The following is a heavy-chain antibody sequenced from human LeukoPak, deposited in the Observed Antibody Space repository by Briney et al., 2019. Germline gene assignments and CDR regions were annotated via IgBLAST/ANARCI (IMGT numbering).Heavy chain of an antibody. D-gene: IGHD5-24*01. CDR3: ARGATISETGYFDF. V-gene: IGHV4-34*01. J-gene: IGHJ4*03. CDR1: GGSFSRFY. CDR2: IDHRGDT. Sequence: SDTLSLTCAVYGGSFSRFYWSWIRQSPGRGLEWIAEIDHRGDTNYNSSVKSRVTVSVDTSKNQFSLKVRSLSAADTAVYYCARGATISETGYFDFWGQGTLVTVSS.